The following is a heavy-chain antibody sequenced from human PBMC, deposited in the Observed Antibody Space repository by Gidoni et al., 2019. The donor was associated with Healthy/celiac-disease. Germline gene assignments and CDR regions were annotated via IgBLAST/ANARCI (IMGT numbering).Heavy chain of an antibody. CDR2: FSGSGGST. CDR3: AKDPGYGDYGLWFDP. D-gene: IGHD4-17*01. V-gene: IGHV3-23*01. CDR1: GFTFSSYA. J-gene: IGHJ5*02. Sequence: EVQLLESGGGLVQPGGSLRLSCAASGFTFSSYAMSWVRQAPGKGLEWVSAFSGSGGSTYYADSVKGRFTISRDNSKNTLYLQMNSLRAEDTAVYYCAKDPGYGDYGLWFDPWGQGTLVTVSS.